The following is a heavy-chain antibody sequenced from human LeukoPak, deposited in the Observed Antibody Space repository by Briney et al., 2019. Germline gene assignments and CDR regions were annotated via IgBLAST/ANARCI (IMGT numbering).Heavy chain of an antibody. V-gene: IGHV3-53*01. CDR1: GFTVSSNY. CDR3: ARDLYYYGSGSDNFLYY. J-gene: IGHJ4*02. Sequence: GGSLRLSCAASGFTVSSNYMNWARQAPGQGLEWVSVINSGGSTHYADSVKGRFTISRDNSKNTLYLQMNSLRAEDTAVYYCARDLYYYGSGSDNFLYYWGQGTLVTVSS. D-gene: IGHD3-10*01. CDR2: INSGGST.